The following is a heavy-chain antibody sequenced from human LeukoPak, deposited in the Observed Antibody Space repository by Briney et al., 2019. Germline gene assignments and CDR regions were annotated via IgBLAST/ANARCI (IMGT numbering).Heavy chain of an antibody. Sequence: ASVKVSCKASGYSFTSYAINWVRQAPGQGLEWMGGISPNSGNTGYTQKFQGRVTMTGDTSINTAYMELRGLRSEDTAVYYCARVGGTWDPADYWGQGTLVTVSS. CDR1: GYSFTSYA. V-gene: IGHV1-8*01. CDR3: ARVGGTWDPADY. CDR2: ISPNSGNT. D-gene: IGHD3-16*01. J-gene: IGHJ4*02.